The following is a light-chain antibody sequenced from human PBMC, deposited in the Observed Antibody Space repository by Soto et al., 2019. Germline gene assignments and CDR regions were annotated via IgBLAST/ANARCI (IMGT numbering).Light chain of an antibody. Sequence: EIVLTQSPATLSSSPGERATLSCRASQSISSYLAWYQQKLGQAPRLLIYDASNRATGVPARFSGSGSGTYFTLTISSLEPEDFAVYYCQQRSNWPLTFGQRTRLDIK. CDR3: QQRSNWPLT. CDR1: QSISSY. V-gene: IGKV3-11*01. CDR2: DAS. J-gene: IGKJ5*01.